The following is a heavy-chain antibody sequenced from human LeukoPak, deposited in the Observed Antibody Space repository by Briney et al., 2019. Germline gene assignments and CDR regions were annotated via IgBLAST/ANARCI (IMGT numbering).Heavy chain of an antibody. CDR3: ARASGGGAYYGDFHFDY. J-gene: IGHJ4*02. CDR2: ISHSGST. D-gene: IGHD4-17*01. CDR1: GYSINSGYY. V-gene: IGHV4-38-2*02. Sequence: SETLSLTCTVSGYSINSGYYWGWIRQPPGKGLEWIGTISHSGSTYYNPSLKSRVTISVDKSKNQFSLKLSSVTAADTAVYYCARASGGGAYYGDFHFDYWGQGTLVTVPS.